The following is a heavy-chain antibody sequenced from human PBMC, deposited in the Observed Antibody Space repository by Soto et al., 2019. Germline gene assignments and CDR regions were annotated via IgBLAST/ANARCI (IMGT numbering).Heavy chain of an antibody. V-gene: IGHV3-23*01. D-gene: IGHD2-2*02. J-gene: IGHJ4*02. Sequence: QSGGSLRLSCAVSGFTFSTHAMSWVRQAPGKGLEWVSGTSATGSTTYYADSVKGQFTISRDNSKNTLYLQMNSLRAEDTAVYYCAKQSKWSSTSCYSGGSTCPLDCWGQGTLVTVSS. CDR3: AKQSKWSSTSCYSGGSTCPLDC. CDR1: GFTFSTHA. CDR2: TSATGSTT.